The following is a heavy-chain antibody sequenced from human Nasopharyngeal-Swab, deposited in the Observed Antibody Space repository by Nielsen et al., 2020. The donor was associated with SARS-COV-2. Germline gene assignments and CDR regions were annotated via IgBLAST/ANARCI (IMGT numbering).Heavy chain of an antibody. V-gene: IGHV1-8*01. Sequence: ASVKVSCKASGYTFTSYDINWVRQATGQGLEWMGWMNPNSGNTGYAQKFQGRVTMTRNTSISTAYMELSSLRSEDTAVYYCARGVQRTLIQLWLPGGRVGWFDPWGQGTLVTVSS. CDR2: MNPNSGNT. D-gene: IGHD5-18*01. CDR3: ARGVQRTLIQLWLPGGRVGWFDP. J-gene: IGHJ5*02. CDR1: GYTFTSYD.